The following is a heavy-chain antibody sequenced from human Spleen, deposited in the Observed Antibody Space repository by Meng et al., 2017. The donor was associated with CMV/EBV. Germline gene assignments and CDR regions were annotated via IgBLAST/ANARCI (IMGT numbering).Heavy chain of an antibody. CDR2: IIPIFGTT. V-gene: IGHV1-69*05. Sequence: AGGSFSNYAMSGVRQAPGQGLEWMGGIIPIFGTTNYAQKFQGRVTITTDESTRTAYMELSSLRSEDTAVYYCASEMTAAGTGDFDYWGQGTLVTVSS. CDR3: ASEMTAAGTGDFDY. J-gene: IGHJ4*02. D-gene: IGHD6-13*01. CDR1: GGSFSNYA.